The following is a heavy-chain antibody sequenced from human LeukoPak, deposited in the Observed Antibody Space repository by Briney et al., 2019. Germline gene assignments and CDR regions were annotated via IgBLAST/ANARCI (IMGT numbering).Heavy chain of an antibody. CDR3: TRWGDTTAEYFQR. V-gene: IGHV3-7*01. CDR2: INPDGRDT. Sequence: GGSLRLSCVVSGFTFNKCWMNWVRQAPGKGLEWVAHINPDGRDTYYVDSVKGRFTISRDNTQNSMYLHMNILRVEDTALYYCTRWGDTTAEYFQRWGQGTLVTVSS. D-gene: IGHD2-21*02. J-gene: IGHJ1*01. CDR1: GFTFNKCW.